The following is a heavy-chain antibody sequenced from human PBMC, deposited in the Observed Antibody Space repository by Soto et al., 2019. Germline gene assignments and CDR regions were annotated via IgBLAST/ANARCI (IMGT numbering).Heavy chain of an antibody. V-gene: IGHV4-30-4*01. J-gene: IGHJ5*02. D-gene: IGHD1-7*01. Sequence: SETLSLTCTVSGGFIISGDYYWSWIRQSPGRGLEWIGYMYSSGTTYYNPSLKSRVTISIDAAKNQFYLRLSSVTAADTAVYYCARGSGITGTTKDWFDPWGQGTLVTVSS. CDR2: MYSSGTT. CDR3: ARGSGITGTTKDWFDP. CDR1: GGFIISGDYY.